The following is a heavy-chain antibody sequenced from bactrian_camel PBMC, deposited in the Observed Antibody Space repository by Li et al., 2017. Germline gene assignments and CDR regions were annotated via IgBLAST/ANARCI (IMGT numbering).Heavy chain of an antibody. V-gene: IGHV3S53*01. D-gene: IGHD1*01. CDR3: ATQTWDCYSGSYCSLAY. CDR2: IDSDGTT. J-gene: IGHJ4*01. CDR1: GYMDSKRC. Sequence: HVQLVESGGGSVEAGGSVRLSCAASGYMDSKRCMGWFRQAPWKEREAVAAIDSDGTTSYASSLKGRFTISKDRAKNTLYLQMNSLKTEDTAVYYRATQTWDCYSGSYCSLAYWGQGTQVTVS.